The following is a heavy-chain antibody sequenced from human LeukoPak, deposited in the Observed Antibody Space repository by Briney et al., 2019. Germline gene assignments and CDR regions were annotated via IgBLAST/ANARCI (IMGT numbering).Heavy chain of an antibody. V-gene: IGHV4-61*02. J-gene: IGHJ3*02. Sequence: SQTLSLTCTVSGGSISSGSYYWRWIRQPAGKGLEWIGRIYTSGSTNYNPSLKSRVTISVDTSKNQFSLKLSSVTAADTAVYYCARNGGDYVPSHAFDIWGQGTMVTVSS. CDR2: IYTSGST. D-gene: IGHD4-17*01. CDR1: GGSISSGSYY. CDR3: ARNGGDYVPSHAFDI.